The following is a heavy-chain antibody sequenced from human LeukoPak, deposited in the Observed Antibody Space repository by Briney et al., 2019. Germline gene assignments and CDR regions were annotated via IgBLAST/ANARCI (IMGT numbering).Heavy chain of an antibody. V-gene: IGHV3-23*01. CDR1: GFTFSTYY. CDR2: ISGSGGST. CDR3: AKGSSRGGWYLYYFDY. D-gene: IGHD6-19*01. Sequence: PGGSLRLSCAASGFTFSTYYMTWVRQAPGKGLEWVSAISGSGGSTYYADSVKGRFTISRDNSKNTLYLQMNSLRAEDTAVYYCAKGSSRGGWYLYYFDYWGQGTLVTVSS. J-gene: IGHJ4*02.